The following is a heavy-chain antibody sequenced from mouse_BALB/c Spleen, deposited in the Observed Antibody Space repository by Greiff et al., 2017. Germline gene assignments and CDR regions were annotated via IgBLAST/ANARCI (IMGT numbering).Heavy chain of an antibody. CDR1: GFTFSSYT. CDR3: ARHVYYGNYEGWYFDV. Sequence: EVQLVESGGGLVQPGGSLKLSCAASGFTFSSYTMSWVRQTPEKRLEWVAYISNGGGSTYYPDTVKGRFTISRDNAKNTLYLQMSSLKSEDTAMYYCARHVYYGNYEGWYFDVWGAGTTVTVSS. CDR2: ISNGGGST. D-gene: IGHD2-1*01. V-gene: IGHV5-12-2*01. J-gene: IGHJ1*01.